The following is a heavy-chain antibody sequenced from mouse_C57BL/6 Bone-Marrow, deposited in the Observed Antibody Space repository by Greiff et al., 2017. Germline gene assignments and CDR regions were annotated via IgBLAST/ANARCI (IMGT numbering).Heavy chain of an antibody. CDR3: ARRAQTLYYYAMDY. CDR2: ILPSIGRT. Sequence: VQLQQPGSELRSPGSSVKLSCKDFDSEVFPIAYMSWVRQQPGHGFEWIGGILPSIGRTIYGEQFEDKATLDADTLSNTAYLVLNSLTSAYSSIDYCARRAQTLYYYAMDYWGQGTSVTVSS. CDR1: DSEVFPIAY. V-gene: IGHV15-2*01. D-gene: IGHD3-2*02. J-gene: IGHJ4*01.